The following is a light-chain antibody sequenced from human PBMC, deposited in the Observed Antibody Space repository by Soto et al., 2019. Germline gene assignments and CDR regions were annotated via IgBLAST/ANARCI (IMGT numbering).Light chain of an antibody. CDR2: KAS. Sequence: DIQMTQSPSTLSASVGDRATITCRASQSISSRLAWYQQKPGKAPKLLIYKASSLESGVPSRFSGSGSGTEVTLPISSLQPDDFATYYCQQYNSYPWTFGQGTKVEIK. CDR3: QQYNSYPWT. CDR1: QSISSR. V-gene: IGKV1-5*03. J-gene: IGKJ1*01.